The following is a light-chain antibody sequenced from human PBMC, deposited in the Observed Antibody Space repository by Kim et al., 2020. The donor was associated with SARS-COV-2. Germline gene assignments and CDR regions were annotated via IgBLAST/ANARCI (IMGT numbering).Light chain of an antibody. J-gene: IGLJ2*01. CDR3: QAWDSSTVV. CDR1: KLGDKY. CDR2: QDS. V-gene: IGLV3-1*01. Sequence: SYELTQPPSVSVSPGQTASITCSGDKLGDKYACWYQQKPGQSPVLVIYQDSKRPSGIPERFSGSNSGNTATLTISGTQAMEEADYYYQAWDSSTVVFGGG.